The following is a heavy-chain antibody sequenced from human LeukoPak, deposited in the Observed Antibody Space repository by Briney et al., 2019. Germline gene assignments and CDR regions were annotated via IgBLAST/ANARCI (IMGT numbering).Heavy chain of an antibody. J-gene: IGHJ4*02. D-gene: IGHD3-10*01. Sequence: ASVKVSCKASGYTFTGSYIHWVRQAPGQGLEWMGWINPNSGYTNYAQKFQGRVTMTRDTSIGTGYMELSRLTSDDTAVYYCARGYRFGSNPDYWGQGTVVTVSS. CDR1: GYTFTGSY. CDR2: INPNSGYT. V-gene: IGHV1-2*02. CDR3: ARGYRFGSNPDY.